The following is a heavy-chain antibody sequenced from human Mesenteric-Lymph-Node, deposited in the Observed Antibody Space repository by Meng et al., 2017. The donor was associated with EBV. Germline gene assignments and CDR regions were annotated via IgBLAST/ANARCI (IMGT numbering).Heavy chain of an antibody. Sequence: QVQLKESCQRLSMPSSPLSPLGTVSGGSSCARSYYVGWIRQSPGKGPERNGYSSYSHYTKQIPALRSRVTRSIDTCKNQVSLKLSPVTAADTAVEYCARSPYIGADWWGPFDYWGQGALVTVSS. J-gene: IGHJ4*02. CDR2: SSYSHYT. V-gene: IGHV4-61*01. CDR3: ARSPYIGADWWGPFDY. CDR1: GGSSCARSYY. D-gene: IGHD2-8*02.